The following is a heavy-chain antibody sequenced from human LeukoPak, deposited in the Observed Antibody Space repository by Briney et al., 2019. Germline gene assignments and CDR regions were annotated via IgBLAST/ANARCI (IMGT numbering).Heavy chain of an antibody. J-gene: IGHJ4*02. Sequence: GASVKVSYKASGYTFTGYYMHWVRQAPGQGLEWMGWINPNSGGTNYAQKFQGRVTMTRDTSISTAYMELSRLRSDDTAVYYCASPLVPSSGWTDYWGQGTLVTVSS. CDR3: ASPLVPSSGWTDY. D-gene: IGHD6-19*01. CDR1: GYTFTGYY. V-gene: IGHV1-2*02. CDR2: INPNSGGT.